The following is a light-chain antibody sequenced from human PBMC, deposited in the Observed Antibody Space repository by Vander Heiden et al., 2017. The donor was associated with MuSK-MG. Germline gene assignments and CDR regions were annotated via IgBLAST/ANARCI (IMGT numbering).Light chain of an antibody. V-gene: IGKV1-39*01. J-gene: IGKJ2*01. CDR3: QQRDSTSYT. Sequence: DIQMTQSPSSLSASVGDRVTITCRASQSISSYLNWYQQKPGKVPKLLIRAASSLQSGVSSRFSGSGSGTDFTLTISRLQPEDFATYYCQQRDSTSYTFGQGTKVEIK. CDR2: AAS. CDR1: QSISSY.